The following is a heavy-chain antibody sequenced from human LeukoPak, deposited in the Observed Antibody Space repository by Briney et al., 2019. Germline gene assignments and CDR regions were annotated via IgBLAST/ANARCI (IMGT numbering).Heavy chain of an antibody. CDR3: ARERRRDGYNYGRFDP. D-gene: IGHD5-24*01. V-gene: IGHV1-69*06. J-gene: IGHJ5*02. CDR1: GGTFSSYA. CDR2: IIPIFGTA. Sequence: ASVKVSCKASGGTFSSYAISWVRQAPGQGLEWMGGIIPIFGTANYAQKFQGRVTITADKSTSTAYMELSSLRSEDTAVYYCARERRRDGYNYGRFDPWGQGTLVTVSS.